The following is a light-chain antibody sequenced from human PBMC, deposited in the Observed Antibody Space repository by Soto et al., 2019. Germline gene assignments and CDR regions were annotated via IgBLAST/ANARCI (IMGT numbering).Light chain of an antibody. V-gene: IGLV2-14*01. CDR1: SSDVGGYNY. CDR3: SSYTSTSTYV. CDR2: HVS. Sequence: QSALTQPASVSGSPGQSNTISCTGPSSDVGGYNYVSWYQQYPGKAPKLMMYHVSNRPSGVSNRFSGSKSGNSASLTISGLQAEDEADYYCSSYTSTSTYVFGTGTKLTVL. J-gene: IGLJ1*01.